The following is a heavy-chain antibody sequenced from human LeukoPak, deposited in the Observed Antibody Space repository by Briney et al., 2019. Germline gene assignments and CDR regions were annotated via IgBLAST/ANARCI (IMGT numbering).Heavy chain of an antibody. Sequence: SETLSLTCAVYGGSFSGYYWSWIRQPPGKGLEWIGEINHSGSTNYNPSLKSRVTMSLDTSKNQFSLTLRSVSAADTAVYYCARSTGAATYDSWGQGTLVTVSS. D-gene: IGHD2-15*01. CDR3: ARSTGAATYDS. V-gene: IGHV4-34*01. J-gene: IGHJ5*01. CDR1: GGSFSGYY. CDR2: INHSGST.